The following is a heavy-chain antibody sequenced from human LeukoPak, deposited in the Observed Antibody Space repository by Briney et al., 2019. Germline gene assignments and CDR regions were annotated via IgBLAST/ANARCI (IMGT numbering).Heavy chain of an antibody. V-gene: IGHV4-31*03. Sequence: PSETLSLTCTVSGGSISSGGYYWSWIRQHPGKGLEWIGYIYYSGSTYYNPSLKSRVTISVDTSKNQFSLKLSSVTAADTAVYYCARDRNIAVAPTDFDYWGQGTLVTVSS. CDR1: GGSISSGGYY. CDR2: IYYSGST. D-gene: IGHD6-19*01. J-gene: IGHJ4*02. CDR3: ARDRNIAVAPTDFDY.